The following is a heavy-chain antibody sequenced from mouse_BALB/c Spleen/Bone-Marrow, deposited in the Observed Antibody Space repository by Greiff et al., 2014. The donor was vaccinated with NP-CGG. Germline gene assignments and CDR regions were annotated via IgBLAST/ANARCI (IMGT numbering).Heavy chain of an antibody. CDR1: GFTFTDHY. D-gene: IGHD2-1*01. CDR2: IRNKANGYTT. J-gene: IGHJ2*01. V-gene: IGHV7-3*02. CDR3: ARDYSYYFDY. Sequence: DVMLVESGGGLVQPGGFPRLSCATSGFTFTDHYVSWVRQPPGKALEWLGFIRNKANGYTTEYSASVKGRFTISRDNSQSIVYLQMNTLRAEDSATYYCARDYSYYFDYWGQGTTLTVSS.